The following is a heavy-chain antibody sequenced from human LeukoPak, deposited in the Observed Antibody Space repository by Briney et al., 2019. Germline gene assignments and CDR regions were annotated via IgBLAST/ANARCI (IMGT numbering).Heavy chain of an antibody. CDR1: GFTFSSFA. V-gene: IGHV3-23*01. J-gene: IGHJ4*02. CDR2: ISGSGEST. D-gene: IGHD3-16*02. CDR3: AKDAIGQYRPYYFDC. Sequence: PGGSLRLSCAASGFTFSSFAMSWVRQAPGKGLEWVSSISGSGESTYYADYVKGQFTVSRDNSKNTLNLQLNSLRAEDTAVYYCAKDAIGQYRPYYFDCWGQGTLVTVSS.